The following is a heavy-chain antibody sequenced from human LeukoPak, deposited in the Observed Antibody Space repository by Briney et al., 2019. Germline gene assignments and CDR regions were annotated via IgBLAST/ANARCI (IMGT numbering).Heavy chain of an antibody. V-gene: IGHV3-23*01. Sequence: GGSLRLSCAASGFTFSSYAMTWVRQAPGKGLEWVSSISGSGDYTYYADSVQGRFTISRDNSKNTLYLQMNSLSADDSALYYCAKDKGGSGYYPVDYWGQGTLVTVSS. D-gene: IGHD3-22*01. CDR2: ISGSGDYT. J-gene: IGHJ4*02. CDR1: GFTFSSYA. CDR3: AKDKGGSGYYPVDY.